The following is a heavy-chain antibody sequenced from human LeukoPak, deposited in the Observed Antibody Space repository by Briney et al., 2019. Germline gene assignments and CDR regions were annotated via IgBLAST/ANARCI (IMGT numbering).Heavy chain of an antibody. CDR2: IIPMSGTA. D-gene: IGHD3-3*01. CDR3: ASPVKYYDTWSGYPPFDY. J-gene: IGHJ4*02. Sequence: SVKVSCKASGYTFTSYGISWVRQAPGQGLEWVGGIIPMSGTANYAQKFQGRVTITADESTSTAYMELSSLRSEDTAIYYCASPVKYYDTWSGYPPFDYWGQGTLVTVSS. V-gene: IGHV1-69*13. CDR1: GYTFTSYG.